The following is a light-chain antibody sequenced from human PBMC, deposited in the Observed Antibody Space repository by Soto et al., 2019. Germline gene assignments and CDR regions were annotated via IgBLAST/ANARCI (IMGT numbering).Light chain of an antibody. CDR3: QQSYNTPT. CDR1: QTISSW. CDR2: KAS. Sequence: DIQMTQSPSTLSGSVGDRVTITCRASQTISSWLAWYQQKPGKAPKLLIYKASTLKSGVPSRFSGSGSGTDFTLTISSLQPEDFATYFCQQSYNTPTFGGGTKV. V-gene: IGKV1-5*03. J-gene: IGKJ4*01.